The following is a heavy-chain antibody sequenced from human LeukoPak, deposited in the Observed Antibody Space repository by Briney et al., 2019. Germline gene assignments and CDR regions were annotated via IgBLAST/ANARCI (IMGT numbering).Heavy chain of an antibody. V-gene: IGHV1-69*01. Sequence: VKVSCRASGGTFSSYASSGGRQARGEGVEGMGGIIPIVGTANYAQKFQGRVTITADESTSTAYMEVSSLRSQDTAAYYCARVSQNDFWSGYYYDYWGQGTLVTVSS. CDR1: GGTFSSYA. J-gene: IGHJ4*02. CDR3: ARVSQNDFWSGYYYDY. D-gene: IGHD3-3*01. CDR2: IIPIVGTA.